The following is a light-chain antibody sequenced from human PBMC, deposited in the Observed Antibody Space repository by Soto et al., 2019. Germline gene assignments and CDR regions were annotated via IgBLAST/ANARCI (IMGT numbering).Light chain of an antibody. CDR2: EVS. CDR3: SSYTRRSNSYV. V-gene: IGLV2-14*01. Sequence: QSALTQPASVSGSPGQSSTISCTGTSSDVGGYNYVSWYQQHPGKAPKLMIYEVSNRPSRVSNRFSGSKSGNTASLTISGLQAEDEADYYCSSYTRRSNSYVFGTGTTLTVL. CDR1: SSDVGGYNY. J-gene: IGLJ1*01.